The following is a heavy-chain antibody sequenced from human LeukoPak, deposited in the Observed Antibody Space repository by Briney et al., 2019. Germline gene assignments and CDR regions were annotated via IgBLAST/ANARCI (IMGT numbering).Heavy chain of an antibody. CDR2: INPALKTS. J-gene: IGHJ4*02. CDR3: ARVKREWDHCDL. V-gene: IGHV1-69*08. Sequence: SVKDSRMFSGASLTGHIMDGLRQAPGKGLEWMGLINPALKTSNYAQKFQGRVTITAEESTNTAYMELTSLTSDDTAVYYCARVKREWDHCDLWRQGTLVIVSS. CDR1: GASLTGHI. D-gene: IGHD1-26*01.